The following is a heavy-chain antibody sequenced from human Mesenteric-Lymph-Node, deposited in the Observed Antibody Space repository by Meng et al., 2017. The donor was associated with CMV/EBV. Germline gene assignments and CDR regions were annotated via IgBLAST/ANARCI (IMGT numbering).Heavy chain of an antibody. J-gene: IGHJ6*02. CDR1: GFTFSSYA. Sequence: GSLRLSCAASGFTFSSYAMHWVRQAPGKGLEWVAVISYDGSNKYYADSVKGRFTISRDNSKNTLYLQMNSLRAEDTAVYYCAADYSINYGQSYYYYYGMDVWGQGTTVTVSS. CDR2: ISYDGSNK. CDR3: AADYSINYGQSYYYYYGMDV. D-gene: IGHD4-11*01. V-gene: IGHV3-30*04.